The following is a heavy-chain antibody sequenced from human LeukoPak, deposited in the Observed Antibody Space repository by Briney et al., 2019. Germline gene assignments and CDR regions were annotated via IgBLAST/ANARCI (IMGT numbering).Heavy chain of an antibody. V-gene: IGHV3-30-3*01. Sequence: GGSLRLSCAASGFTFSSYAMHWVRQAPGKGLEWVAVISYDGSNKYYADSVKGRFTISRDNSKNTLYLQMNSLRAEDTAVYYCARGHPNSYYYDSSGYYSPDDAFGIWGQGTMVTVSS. D-gene: IGHD3-22*01. CDR1: GFTFSSYA. J-gene: IGHJ3*02. CDR3: ARGHPNSYYYDSSGYYSPDDAFGI. CDR2: ISYDGSNK.